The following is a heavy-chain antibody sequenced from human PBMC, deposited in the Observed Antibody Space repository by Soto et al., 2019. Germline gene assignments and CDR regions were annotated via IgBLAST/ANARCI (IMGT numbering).Heavy chain of an antibody. Sequence: TLSLTCAVSVGSFTSNNWWTWVRQPPGQGLEWIGEIYRTGSTNYNPSLKSRVTISLDKSENQFSLKVTSLTAADTAVYYCASRDPGTSVDYWGQGTLVTVSS. CDR2: IYRTGST. CDR3: ASRDPGTSVDY. D-gene: IGHD1-7*01. V-gene: IGHV4-4*02. J-gene: IGHJ4*02. CDR1: VGSFTSNNW.